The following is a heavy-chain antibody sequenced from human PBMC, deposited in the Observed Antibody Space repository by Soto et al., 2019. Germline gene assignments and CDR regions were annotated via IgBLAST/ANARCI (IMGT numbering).Heavy chain of an antibody. CDR1: GFTFSSYA. CDR3: AKEGGYCTNGVCYRWFDP. V-gene: IGHV3-23*01. D-gene: IGHD2-8*01. Sequence: GGSLILSCASSGFTFSSYAMSWVRQAPGKGLEWVSAISGSGGSTYYADSVKGRFTISRDNSRDTLYLQMNSLRAEDTAVYYCAKEGGYCTNGVCYRWFDPWGQGTQVTVSS. CDR2: ISGSGGST. J-gene: IGHJ5*02.